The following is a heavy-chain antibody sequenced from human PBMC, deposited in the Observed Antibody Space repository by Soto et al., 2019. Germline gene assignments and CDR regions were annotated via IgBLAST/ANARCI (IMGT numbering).Heavy chain of an antibody. CDR1: GGSFSCYY. J-gene: IGHJ6*02. D-gene: IGHD3-9*01. Sequence: SETLSLTCAVYGGSFSCYYWSWIRQPPGKGLGWIGEINHSGSTNYNPSLKSRVTISVDTSKNQFSLKLSSVTAADTAVYYCARVLRYFDWLFRNYYYYGMDVWGQGTTVTVSS. CDR2: INHSGST. CDR3: ARVLRYFDWLFRNYYYYGMDV. V-gene: IGHV4-34*01.